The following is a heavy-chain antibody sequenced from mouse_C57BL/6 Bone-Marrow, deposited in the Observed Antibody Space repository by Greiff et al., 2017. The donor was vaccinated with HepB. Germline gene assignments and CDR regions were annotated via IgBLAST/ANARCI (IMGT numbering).Heavy chain of an antibody. CDR1: GFNIKDDY. V-gene: IGHV14-4*01. Sequence: EVQLQQSGAELVRPGASVKLSCTASGFNIKDDYMHWVKQRPEQGLEWIGWIDPENGDTEYASKFQGKATITADTSSNPAYLQLSSLTSEDTAVYYCTCYGSSSRWGQGTTLTVSS. J-gene: IGHJ2*01. CDR2: IDPENGDT. D-gene: IGHD1-1*01. CDR3: TCYGSSSR.